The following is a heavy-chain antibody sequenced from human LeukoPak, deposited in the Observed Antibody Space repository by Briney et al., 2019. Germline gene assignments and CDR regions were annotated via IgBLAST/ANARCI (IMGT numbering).Heavy chain of an antibody. Sequence: GGSLRLSCAAFGITFSSYSMSWVRQAPGKGLEWVSSISSTGSYIYYADSVKGRITISRDNAKNSPYLQMNSLRAEDTAMYYCARDFRTQLDGYSPPYHFDYWGQGVLVTVSS. CDR1: GITFSSYS. V-gene: IGHV3-21*01. CDR3: ARDFRTQLDGYSPPYHFDY. J-gene: IGHJ4*02. D-gene: IGHD5-24*01. CDR2: ISSTGSYI.